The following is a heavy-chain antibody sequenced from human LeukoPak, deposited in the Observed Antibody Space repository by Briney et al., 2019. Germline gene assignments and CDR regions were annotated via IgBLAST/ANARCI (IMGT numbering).Heavy chain of an antibody. V-gene: IGHV3-48*02. CDR2: ITSGSTTI. CDR3: ARLAGLAFDY. Sequence: GGSLRLSCAASGFTFSSYSMNWVRQAPGKGLEWVSYITSGSTTIYYADSVKGRFTIFRDNAKNSLYLQMNSLKDEDTAVYYCARLAGLAFDYWGQGTLVTVSS. CDR1: GFTFSSYS. J-gene: IGHJ4*02. D-gene: IGHD2-21*01.